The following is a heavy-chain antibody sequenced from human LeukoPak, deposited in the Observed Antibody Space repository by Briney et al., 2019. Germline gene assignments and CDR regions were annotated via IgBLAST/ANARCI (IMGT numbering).Heavy chain of an antibody. J-gene: IGHJ4*02. CDR1: GFTFSNYG. CDR2: IWYDASNK. CDR3: ARDRYGANSPFDY. V-gene: IGHV3-33*01. Sequence: PGESLRLSCAASGFTFSNYGMHWVRQAPGKGLEWVAVIWYDASNKYYADSVKGRFTISRDNSKNTLYLQMNSLRAEDTAVYYCARDRYGANSPFDYWGQGTLVTVSS. D-gene: IGHD4-23*01.